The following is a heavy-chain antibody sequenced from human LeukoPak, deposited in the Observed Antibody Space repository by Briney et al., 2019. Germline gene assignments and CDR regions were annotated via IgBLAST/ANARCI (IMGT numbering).Heavy chain of an antibody. CDR3: AKSYDSSGYYYAPDAFDI. V-gene: IGHV3-23*01. CDR2: ISGSGGST. J-gene: IGHJ3*02. CDR1: GFTFNSYA. Sequence: GGSLRLSCAASGFTFNSYAMSWVRQAPGKGLEWVSAISGSGGSTYYADSVKGRFTISRDNSKNTLYLQMNSLRAEDTAVYYCAKSYDSSGYYYAPDAFDIWGQGAMVTVSS. D-gene: IGHD3-22*01.